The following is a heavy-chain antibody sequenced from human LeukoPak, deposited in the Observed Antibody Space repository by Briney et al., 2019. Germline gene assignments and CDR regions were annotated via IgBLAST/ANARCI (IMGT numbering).Heavy chain of an antibody. CDR1: GFTVSSNY. D-gene: IGHD6-13*01. J-gene: IGHJ4*02. Sequence: PGGSLRLSRAASGFTVSSNYMSWVRQAPGKGLEWVSVIYSGGSTYYADSVKGRFTISRDNSKNTLYLQMNSLRAEDTAVYYCARARGQQLAFDYWGQGTLVTVSS. CDR2: IYSGGST. CDR3: ARARGQQLAFDY. V-gene: IGHV3-66*02.